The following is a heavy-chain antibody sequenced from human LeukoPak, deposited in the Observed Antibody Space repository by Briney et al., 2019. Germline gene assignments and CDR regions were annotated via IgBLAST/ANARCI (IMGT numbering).Heavy chain of an antibody. J-gene: IGHJ4*02. CDR3: ARFSQYSDSTYHDLDY. CDR1: GGSISSSSYY. CDR2: IYYSGST. D-gene: IGHD3-22*01. V-gene: IGHV4-39*07. Sequence: SETLSLTCTVSGGSISSSSYYWGWIRQPPGKGLEWIGSIYYSGSTYYNPSLKSRVTISMDTSKRQISLKLSSVTAADTAVYYCARFSQYSDSTYHDLDYWGQGTLVSVSS.